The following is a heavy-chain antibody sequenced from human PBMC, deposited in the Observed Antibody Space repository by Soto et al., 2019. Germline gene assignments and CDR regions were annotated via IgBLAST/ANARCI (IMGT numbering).Heavy chain of an antibody. D-gene: IGHD6-13*01. CDR2: ITSSGTTV. J-gene: IGHJ4*02. CDR3: ARGSSTWAYYFDF. Sequence: EVHLVESGGGLVQPGGSLRLSCAASGFTFSSYSLNWVRQAPGKGLEWVSYITSSGTTVYYADSVRGRFTISRDNAKNSLYLQMRSLRDDGTAVYYCARGSSTWAYYFDFWGQGTLVTVSS. CDR1: GFTFSSYS. V-gene: IGHV3-48*02.